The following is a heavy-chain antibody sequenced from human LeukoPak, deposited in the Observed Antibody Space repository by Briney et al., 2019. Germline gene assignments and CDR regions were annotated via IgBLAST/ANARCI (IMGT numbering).Heavy chain of an antibody. CDR3: ARQHFGDYPLYYMDV. CDR1: GGSVSNNNYY. Sequence: SETLSLTCTLSGGSVSNNNYYWVWIRQPLGKGLEWIGSIYYSGSTYYNPSLKSRVTVSVDTSKNQFSLKLSSVTAADTAVYYCARQHFGDYPLYYMDVWGKGTTVTVFS. V-gene: IGHV4-39*01. CDR2: IYYSGST. J-gene: IGHJ6*03. D-gene: IGHD4-17*01.